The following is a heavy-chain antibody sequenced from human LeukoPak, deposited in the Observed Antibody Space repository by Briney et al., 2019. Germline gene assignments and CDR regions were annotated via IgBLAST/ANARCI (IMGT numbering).Heavy chain of an antibody. CDR1: SGSFSGYY. D-gene: IGHD1-26*01. V-gene: IGHV4-34*01. CDR3: ARLPNSGSYFSFDP. Sequence: SETLSLTCAVYSGSFSGYYWSWIRQPPGKGLEWIGEIKHSGSTNYNPSLKSRVTMSVDRSKNQFSLNLSSVTAADTAVYFCARLPNSGSYFSFDPRGQGTLVTVSS. CDR2: IKHSGST. J-gene: IGHJ5*02.